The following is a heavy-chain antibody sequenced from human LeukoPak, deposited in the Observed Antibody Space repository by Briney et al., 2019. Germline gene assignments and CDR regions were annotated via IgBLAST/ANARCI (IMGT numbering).Heavy chain of an antibody. Sequence: GGSLRLSCEASGFTQNAMGWVRQAPGKGLEWVASISRSGGNSHYADSVKGRFTISRDNSKNTLYLQMNSLRAEDTAVYYCASSTRITIFGVVIKADAFDIWGQGTMVTVSS. J-gene: IGHJ3*02. CDR2: ISRSGGNS. CDR1: GFTQNA. D-gene: IGHD3-3*01. CDR3: ASSTRITIFGVVIKADAFDI. V-gene: IGHV3-23*01.